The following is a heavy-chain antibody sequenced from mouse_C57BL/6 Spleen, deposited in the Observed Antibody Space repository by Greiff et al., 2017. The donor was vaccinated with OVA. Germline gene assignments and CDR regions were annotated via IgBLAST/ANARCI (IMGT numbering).Heavy chain of an antibody. Sequence: VHLQQPGPGLVQPSQSLSLTCTVSGFSLTSYGVHWVRQSPGQGLEWLGVIWSGGSTDYNAAFMPSLSTTKDNSQTQVCFKMNSLQADDTAIFYCAKGTTVVGAMDYWGQGTSVTVSS. J-gene: IGHJ4*01. D-gene: IGHD1-1*01. CDR2: IWSGGST. CDR3: AKGTTVVGAMDY. CDR1: GFSLTSYG. V-gene: IGHV2-5*01.